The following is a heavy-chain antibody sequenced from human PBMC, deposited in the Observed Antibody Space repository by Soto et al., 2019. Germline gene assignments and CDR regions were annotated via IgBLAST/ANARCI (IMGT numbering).Heavy chain of an antibody. CDR3: AKSVLANYYDSSGYYYYYGMDV. D-gene: IGHD3-22*01. CDR2: ISGSGGST. V-gene: IGHV3-23*01. Sequence: PGGSLRLSCAASGFTFSSYAMSWVRQAPGKGLEWVSAISGSGGSTYYADSVKGRFTISRDNSKNTLYLQMNSLRAEDTAVYYCAKSVLANYYDSSGYYYYYGMDVWGQGTTVTVSS. CDR1: GFTFSSYA. J-gene: IGHJ6*02.